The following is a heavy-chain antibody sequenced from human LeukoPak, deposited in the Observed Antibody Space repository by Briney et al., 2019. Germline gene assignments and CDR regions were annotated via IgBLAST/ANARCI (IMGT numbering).Heavy chain of an antibody. CDR3: ARDFVGVCSGGSCYLDAFDI. J-gene: IGHJ3*02. CDR1: GYTFTNYG. D-gene: IGHD2-15*01. V-gene: IGHV1-18*01. CDR2: ISSYNGNT. Sequence: ASGKVSCKASGYTFTNYGVSWVRQAPGQGLEWMGWISSYNGNTNYAQKLQGRVTMTTDTSTSTAYMELRSLRSDDTAVYYCARDFVGVCSGGSCYLDAFDIWGQGTMVTVSS.